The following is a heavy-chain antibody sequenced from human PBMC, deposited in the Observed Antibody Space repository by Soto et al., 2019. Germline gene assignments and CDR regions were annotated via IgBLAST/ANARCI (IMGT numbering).Heavy chain of an antibody. CDR3: VRRLAVKPPDYFDY. Sequence: SETLSLTGPVSGGSISSGEYYWRWFRQPPGKDLEYIAYIYYTGSTYYNPSRNSRLTMSVDTSKNQFSLKLSSVTAADTAVDYCVRRLAVKPPDYFDYWGQGTQVTVS. D-gene: IGHD6-19*01. CDR1: GGSISSGEYY. CDR2: IYYTGST. V-gene: IGHV4-30-4*01. J-gene: IGHJ4*02.